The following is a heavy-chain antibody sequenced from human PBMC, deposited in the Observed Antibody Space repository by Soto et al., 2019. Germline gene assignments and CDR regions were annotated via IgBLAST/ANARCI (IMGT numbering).Heavy chain of an antibody. V-gene: IGHV3-33*01. CDR3: ARVESDPYCSGGSCYSPGYYYYMDV. CDR2: IWYDGSNK. J-gene: IGHJ6*03. Sequence: PGGSLRLSCAASGFTFSSYGMHWVRQAPGKGLEWVAVIWYDGSNKYYADSVKGRFTISRDNSKNTLYLQMNSLRAEDTAVYYCARVESDPYCSGGSCYSPGYYYYMDVWGKGTTVTVSS. CDR1: GFTFSSYG. D-gene: IGHD2-15*01.